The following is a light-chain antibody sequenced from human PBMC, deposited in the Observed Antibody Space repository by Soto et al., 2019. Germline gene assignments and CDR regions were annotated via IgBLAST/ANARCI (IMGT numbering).Light chain of an antibody. J-gene: IGKJ2*01. CDR3: QQYNTYPYT. CDR2: DAS. CDR1: RRISGW. V-gene: IGKV1-5*01. Sequence: DIQMTQSPSTLSASVGDTVTIACRASRRISGWLAWYQQKPGKVPKLLIFDASNLESGVPSRFSGSGSGTQFTLPISGLQPDDFATYYGQQYNTYPYTLGQGTKLEI.